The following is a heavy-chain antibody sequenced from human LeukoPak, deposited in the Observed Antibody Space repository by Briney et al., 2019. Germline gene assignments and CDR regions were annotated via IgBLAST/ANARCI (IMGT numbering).Heavy chain of an antibody. CDR2: ISSSSSTI. D-gene: IGHD3-10*01. V-gene: IGHV3-48*01. Sequence: GGSLRLSCAASGFTFSSYSMNWVRQAPGKGLEWASYISSSSSTIYYADSVKGRFTISRDNAKNSLYLQMNSLRAEDTAVYYCAGESVLWFGESHYYYYYGMDVWGQGTTVTVSS. J-gene: IGHJ6*02. CDR3: AGESVLWFGESHYYYYYGMDV. CDR1: GFTFSSYS.